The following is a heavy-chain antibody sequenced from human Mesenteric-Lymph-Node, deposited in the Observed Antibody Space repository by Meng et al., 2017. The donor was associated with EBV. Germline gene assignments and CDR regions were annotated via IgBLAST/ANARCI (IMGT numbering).Heavy chain of an antibody. J-gene: IGHJ5*02. D-gene: IGHD4-17*01. Sequence: QLQLQEPGSGLVKPSQPRPLTCVVSGGSISNDGYSWSWIRQPPGKGLEWIGYIYHSGSTYSNPSLKSRVTISVDRSKNQFSLKLNSVTAADTAVYYCARASVYGDYDNWFDPWGQGTLVTVSS. CDR3: ARASVYGDYDNWFDP. CDR1: GGSISNDGYS. CDR2: IYHSGST. V-gene: IGHV4-30-2*01.